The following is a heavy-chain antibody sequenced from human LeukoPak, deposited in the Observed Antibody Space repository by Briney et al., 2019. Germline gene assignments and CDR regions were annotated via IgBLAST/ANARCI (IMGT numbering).Heavy chain of an antibody. Sequence: GGPLRLSCAASGFTFSSYAMSWVRQAPGKGLEWVSAISGSGGSTYYADSVKGRFTISRDNSKNTLYLQMNSLRAEDTAVYYCAREPVEMATILPFDYWGQGTLVTVSS. J-gene: IGHJ4*02. CDR2: ISGSGGST. CDR3: AREPVEMATILPFDY. D-gene: IGHD5-24*01. CDR1: GFTFSSYA. V-gene: IGHV3-23*01.